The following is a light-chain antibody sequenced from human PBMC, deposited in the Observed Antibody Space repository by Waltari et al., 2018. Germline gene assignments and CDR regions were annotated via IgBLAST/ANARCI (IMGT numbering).Light chain of an antibody. CDR3: QSYDGNNRVV. CDR1: GVSVAIKL. CDR2: EDD. J-gene: IGLJ2*01. Sequence: NFMLTQPPSVSDSPGKTVTLSCTRSGVSVAIKLAQWYQQRPGSAPTTVIFEDDRRPSGVPDRFSGSIDSSSNSASLTISGLKTEDEADYYCQSYDGNNRVVFGGGTQLTVL. V-gene: IGLV6-57*04.